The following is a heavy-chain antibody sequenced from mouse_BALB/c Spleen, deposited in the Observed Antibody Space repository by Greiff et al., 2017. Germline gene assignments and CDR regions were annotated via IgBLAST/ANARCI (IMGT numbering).Heavy chain of an antibody. CDR3: ARQRGTATVVAPFDY. CDR2: ISSGGGST. Sequence: EVQVVESGGGLVKPGGSLKLSCAASGFAFSSYDMSWVRQTPEKRLEWVAYISSGGGSTYYPDTVKGRFTISRDNAKNTLYLQMSSLKSEDTAMYYCARQRGTATVVAPFDYWGQGTTLTVSS. V-gene: IGHV5-12-1*01. J-gene: IGHJ2*01. CDR1: GFAFSSYD. D-gene: IGHD1-1*01.